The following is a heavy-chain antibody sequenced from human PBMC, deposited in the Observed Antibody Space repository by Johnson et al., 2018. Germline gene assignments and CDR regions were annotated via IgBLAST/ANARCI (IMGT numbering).Heavy chain of an antibody. CDR3: GRDSTYTSYMDV. Sequence: QVQLVESGGGVVQPGRSLRLSCAASGFTFSNYGMHWVRQAPGQGLEWVAATSYDETNKYYADAVRGRFTISRDNSKNTLTLQVNSLRAEDTAVYYCGRDSTYTSYMDVWGKGTTVTVAS. CDR1: GFTFSNYG. CDR2: TSYDETNK. D-gene: IGHD1-1*01. V-gene: IGHV3-30*03. J-gene: IGHJ6*03.